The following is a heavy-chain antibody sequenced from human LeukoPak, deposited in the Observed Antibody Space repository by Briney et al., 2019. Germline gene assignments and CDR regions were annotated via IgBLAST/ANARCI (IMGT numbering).Heavy chain of an antibody. CDR2: IGGSGSTT. CDR1: GFTFSSYE. J-gene: IGHJ4*02. D-gene: IGHD1-26*01. CDR3: ARGGSYVHY. Sequence: GGSLRLSCAASGFTFSSYEMKWVRQAPGKGLEWVSHIGGSGSTTYHADSVKGRFTISRDNAKNSLYLQMNSLRADDTAVYYCARGGSYVHYWGQGTLVTVSS. V-gene: IGHV3-48*03.